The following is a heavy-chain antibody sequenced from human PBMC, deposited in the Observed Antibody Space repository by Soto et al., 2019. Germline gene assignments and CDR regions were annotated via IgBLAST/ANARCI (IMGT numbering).Heavy chain of an antibody. CDR3: AISPYSSSWYGVY. V-gene: IGHV1-69*13. CDR2: IIPIFGTA. CDR1: GGTFSSYA. J-gene: IGHJ4*02. Sequence: ASVKVSCKASGGTFSSYAISWVRQAPGQGLEWMGGIIPIFGTANYAQKFQGRVTITADESTSTAYMELSSLRSEDTAVYYCAISPYSSSWYGVYWGQGTLVTVSS. D-gene: IGHD6-13*01.